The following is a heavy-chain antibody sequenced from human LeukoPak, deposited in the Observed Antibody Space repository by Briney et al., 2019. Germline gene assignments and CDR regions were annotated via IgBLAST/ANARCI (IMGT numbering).Heavy chain of an antibody. D-gene: IGHD3-10*01. Sequence: PSETLSLTCTVSGGSISSYYWSWIRQPPGKGLEWIGYIYYSGSTYYNPSLKSRVTISVDTSKNQFSLKLSSVTAADTAVYYCAREGDMVRGVPNQTNYWGQGTLVTVSS. CDR2: IYYSGST. CDR3: AREGDMVRGVPNQTNY. J-gene: IGHJ4*02. CDR1: GGSISSYY. V-gene: IGHV4-59*12.